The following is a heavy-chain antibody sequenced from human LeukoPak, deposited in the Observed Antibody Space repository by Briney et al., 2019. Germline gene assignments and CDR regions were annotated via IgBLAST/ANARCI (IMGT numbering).Heavy chain of an antibody. CDR3: TRMTTGHDY. D-gene: IGHD4-17*01. V-gene: IGHV4-34*01. CDR2: INHSGYT. Sequence: PSETLSLTCAVSGVSFDDYYWSWVRQPPGKGLEWIGEINHSGYTNDSPSLKSRVTLSIDTSRKQFSLNLRSVTVADAGIYYCTRMTTGHDYWGQGTLVTVSS. J-gene: IGHJ4*02. CDR1: GVSFDDYY.